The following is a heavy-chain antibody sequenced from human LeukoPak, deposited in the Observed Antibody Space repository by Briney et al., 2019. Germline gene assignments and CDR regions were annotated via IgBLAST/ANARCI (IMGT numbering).Heavy chain of an antibody. J-gene: IGHJ4*02. Sequence: ASVKVSCKASGYTFTSYYMHWVRQAPGQGLEWMGIINPSGGSTSYAQKFQGRVTMTRDTSISTAYMELSRLRSDDTAVYYCAREGYYGSGGFDYWGQGTLVTVSS. CDR3: AREGYYGSGGFDY. CDR2: INPSGGST. CDR1: GYTFTSYY. D-gene: IGHD3-10*01. V-gene: IGHV1-46*01.